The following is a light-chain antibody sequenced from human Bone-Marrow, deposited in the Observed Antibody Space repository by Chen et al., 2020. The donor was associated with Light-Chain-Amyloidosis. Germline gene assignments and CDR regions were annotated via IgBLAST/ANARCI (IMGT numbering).Light chain of an antibody. Sequence: SYVLTQPSSVSVAPGQTATIACGGNNIGSTSVHWYQQTPGQAPLLVVYDDSDRPSGIPERLSGADAGNAATLTIRRGEAGDEADYYCQVWDRSSDGPVFGGGTKLTVL. CDR1: NIGSTS. CDR2: DDS. V-gene: IGLV3-21*02. J-gene: IGLJ3*02. CDR3: QVWDRSSDGPV.